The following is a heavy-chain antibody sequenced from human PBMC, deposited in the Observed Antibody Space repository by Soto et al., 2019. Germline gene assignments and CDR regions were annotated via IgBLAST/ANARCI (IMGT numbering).Heavy chain of an antibody. D-gene: IGHD2-8*01. J-gene: IGHJ4*02. CDR2: IIPIVGTA. V-gene: IGHV1-69*12. CDR3: VSQYCTNGVCYPFDY. CDR1: GGTFSSYA. Sequence: QVQLVQSGAEVKKPGSSVKVSCKASGGTFSSYAISWVRQAPGQGLEWMGGIIPIVGTANYAQKFQGRVRITADESTSTAYMELSSRRSEDTAVYYCVSQYCTNGVCYPFDYWGQGTLVTVSS.